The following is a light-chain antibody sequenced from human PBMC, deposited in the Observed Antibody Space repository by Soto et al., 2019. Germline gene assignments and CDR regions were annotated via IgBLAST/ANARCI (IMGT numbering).Light chain of an antibody. CDR1: QSVSSY. V-gene: IGKV3-11*01. CDR3: QQRSNWPPKIT. CDR2: DAP. J-gene: IGKJ5*01. Sequence: EIVMTQSPATLSVSPGERATLSCRASQSVSSYLAWYQQKPGQAPRLLIYDAPNRATGIPARFSGSGSGTDFTLTISSLEPEDFAVYYCQQRSNWPPKITFGQGTHWRL.